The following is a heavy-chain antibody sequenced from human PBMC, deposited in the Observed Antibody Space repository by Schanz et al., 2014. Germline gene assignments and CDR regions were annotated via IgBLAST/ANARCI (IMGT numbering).Heavy chain of an antibody. V-gene: IGHV3-48*01. CDR3: AKDPSHGDYDYYFDY. CDR1: GFTFSKYW. J-gene: IGHJ4*02. Sequence: EVQLVESGGGLVQPGGSLRLSCGGSGFTFSKYWMSWVRQAPGKGLEWLSYIATSSSTRHYADSVKGRVTISRDNAKNSVSLQMNSLRAEDTAVYYCAKDPSHGDYDYYFDYWGQGTLVTVSS. CDR2: IATSSSTR. D-gene: IGHD3-22*01.